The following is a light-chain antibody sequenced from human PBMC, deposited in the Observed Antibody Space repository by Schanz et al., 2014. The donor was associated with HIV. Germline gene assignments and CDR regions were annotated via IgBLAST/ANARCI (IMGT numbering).Light chain of an antibody. J-gene: IGKJ1*01. CDR3: QQYGSPPWT. CDR1: QSVSSNF. Sequence: EIVLTQSPGTLSLSLGERATLSCTASQSVSSNFLAWYQQKPNQAPRLLIFGASNRATGIPDRFSGSESGTDFTLTISRVEPEDYAVYYCQQYGSPPWTFGQGTKVEV. V-gene: IGKV3-20*01. CDR2: GAS.